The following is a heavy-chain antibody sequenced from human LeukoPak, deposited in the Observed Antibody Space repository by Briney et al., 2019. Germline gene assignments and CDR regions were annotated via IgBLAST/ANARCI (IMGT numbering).Heavy chain of an antibody. V-gene: IGHV1-69*05. CDR2: IIPIFGTA. CDR3: AREWSDAFDI. Sequence: SVKVSCKASGCTFSSYAISWVRQAPGQGLEWMGRIIPIFGTANYAQKFQGRVTITTDESTSTAYMELSSLRSEDTAVYYCAREWSDAFDIWGQGTMVTVSS. D-gene: IGHD2-8*01. CDR1: GCTFSSYA. J-gene: IGHJ3*02.